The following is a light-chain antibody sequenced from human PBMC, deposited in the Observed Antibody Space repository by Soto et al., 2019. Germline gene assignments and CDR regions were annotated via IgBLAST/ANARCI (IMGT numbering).Light chain of an antibody. J-gene: IGLJ3*02. V-gene: IGLV1-47*01. CDR1: TPNIGSNY. CDR3: ASWDDSLSGRV. Sequence: QSELTQPPSASGTPGQRVIISCSGKTPNIGSNYVYWYRHLPGTAPQLLIYRNNQRPSGVPDRFSGSKSRTSASLAISGLRSEDEADYYCASWDDSLSGRVFGGGTKLTVL. CDR2: RNN.